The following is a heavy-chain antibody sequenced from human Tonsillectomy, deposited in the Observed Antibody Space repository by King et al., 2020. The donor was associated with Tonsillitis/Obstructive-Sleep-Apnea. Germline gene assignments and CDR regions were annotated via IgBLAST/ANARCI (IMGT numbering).Heavy chain of an antibody. V-gene: IGHV2-5*02. D-gene: IGHD4/OR15-4a*01. CDR3: AHRASLLTARFDP. CDR2: IYLDGDK. J-gene: IGHJ5*02. CDR1: GLSLSTSGVS. Sequence: QFTLKESGPTLVKPTQTLTLTCTCSGLSLSTSGVSVICIRQPPGKALEWLALIYLDGDKRYSPALRRRLTITKDTSRNQVVLTITNMDPVDNATYSCAHRASLLTARFDPWGQGTLVTVSS.